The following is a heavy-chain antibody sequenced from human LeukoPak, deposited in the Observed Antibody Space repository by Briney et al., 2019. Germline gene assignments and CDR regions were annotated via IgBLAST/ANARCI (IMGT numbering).Heavy chain of an antibody. D-gene: IGHD6-25*01. CDR1: GGSIRSSHSF. V-gene: IGHV4-39*07. J-gene: IGHJ4*02. CDR3: ARATAAPSSYYFDH. Sequence: PSEALSLTCSVSGGSIRSSHSFWGWIRKPLGKGLEWIATIYENGNTYYSPSLKSRVTISVDTSNNEFSLNLNSVTAADTAMYYCARATAAPSSYYFDHWGQGTLVTVSS. CDR2: IYENGNT.